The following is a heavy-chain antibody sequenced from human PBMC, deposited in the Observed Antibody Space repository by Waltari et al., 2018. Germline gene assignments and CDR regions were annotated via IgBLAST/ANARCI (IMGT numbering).Heavy chain of an antibody. J-gene: IGHJ3*01. V-gene: IGHV1-2*06. CDR1: GDSFTCYY. CDR3: ARGLSWGDV. CDR2: VNPSSGAT. D-gene: IGHD1-26*01. Sequence: QVQLAQSGAEVKKPGASVRVAGKASGDSFTCYYIHWVRQAPGQGLEWMGRVNPSSGATNYAPKFQGRVILTRATSISTAYMDLTGLKSDDTAVYYCARGLSWGDVWGQGAMVTVSS.